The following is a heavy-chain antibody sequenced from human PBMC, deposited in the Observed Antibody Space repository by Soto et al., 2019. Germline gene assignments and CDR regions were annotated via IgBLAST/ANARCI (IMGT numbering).Heavy chain of an antibody. CDR1: GVSISSSSYY. CDR3: ARGGAGDCTNGVCYGWFDP. V-gene: IGHV4-39*01. D-gene: IGHD2-8*01. J-gene: IGHJ5*02. Sequence: SETLSLTCTVSGVSISSSSYYWGLIRQPPGKGLEWIGSIYYSGSTYYNPSLKSRVTISVDTSKNQFSLKLSSVTAADTAVYYCARGGAGDCTNGVCYGWFDPWGQGTLGTGSS. CDR2: IYYSGST.